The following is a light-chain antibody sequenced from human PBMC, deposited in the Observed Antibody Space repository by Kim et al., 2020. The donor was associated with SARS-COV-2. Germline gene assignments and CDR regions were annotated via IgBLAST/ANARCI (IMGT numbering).Light chain of an antibody. V-gene: IGLV1-47*01. CDR3: AARDDTLSGFL. CDR2: RND. Sequence: GQRVTLSCSGSISNIGSHSVYWYQQFPGTAPHLLIYRNDQRPSGAPDRFSGSKSGTSASLAISGLRSADEADYYCAARDDTLSGFLFGGGTKVTVL. J-gene: IGLJ1*01. CDR1: ISNIGSHS.